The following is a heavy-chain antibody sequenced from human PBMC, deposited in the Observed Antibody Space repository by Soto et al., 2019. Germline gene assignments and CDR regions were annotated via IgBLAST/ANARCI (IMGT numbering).Heavy chain of an antibody. D-gene: IGHD4-17*01. Sequence: QVQLQESGPGLVWPSETLSLTCTVSGGSISTNIYYWGWIRQPPGKGLEWIGSIYYTGNTFYNPSLKSRVTLSVDTSENRFSLRLSSVTAADTAVYYCARHSHEDHGDPNWFDPWGQGTLVTVSS. J-gene: IGHJ5*02. CDR2: IYYTGNT. CDR1: GGSISTNIYY. CDR3: ARHSHEDHGDPNWFDP. V-gene: IGHV4-39*01.